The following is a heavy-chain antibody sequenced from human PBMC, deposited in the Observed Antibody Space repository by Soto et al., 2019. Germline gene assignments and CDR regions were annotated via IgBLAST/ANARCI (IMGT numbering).Heavy chain of an antibody. CDR2: INHSGST. J-gene: IGHJ5*02. CDR3: ASFTVSVGSSYCFDP. Sequence: SETLSLTCAVYGGSFSGYYWSWIRQPPGKGLEWIGEINHSGSTNYNPSLKSRVTISVDTSKNQFSLKLSSVTAADTAVYYCASFTVSVGSSYCFDPWGQGTLVTVSS. D-gene: IGHD6-13*01. CDR1: GGSFSGYY. V-gene: IGHV4-34*01.